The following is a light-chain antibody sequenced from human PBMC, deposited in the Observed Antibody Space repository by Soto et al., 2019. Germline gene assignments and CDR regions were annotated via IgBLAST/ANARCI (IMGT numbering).Light chain of an antibody. CDR3: QQYGSSPQT. CDR1: QSVRNY. CDR2: DAS. J-gene: IGKJ1*01. Sequence: IVLTQSPATLSLSPGETATLSCRASQSVRNYLAWYQQKPGQAPRLLIYDASNRATGIPARFSGTGSETDFTLTISSLEPEDFAVYYCQQYGSSPQTFGQGTKVDIK. V-gene: IGKV3-11*01.